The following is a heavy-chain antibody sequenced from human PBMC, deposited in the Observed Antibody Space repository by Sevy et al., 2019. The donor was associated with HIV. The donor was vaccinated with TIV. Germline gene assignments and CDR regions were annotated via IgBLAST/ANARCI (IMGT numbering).Heavy chain of an antibody. J-gene: IGHJ4*02. CDR2: IRYDGSNK. CDR3: AKDEVGYCSSTSCHTKDY. V-gene: IGHV3-30*02. Sequence: GSLRLSCAASGFTFSSYGMHWVRQAPGKGLEWVAFIRYDGSNKYYADSVKGRFTISRDNSENTLYLQMNSLRAEDTAVYYCAKDEVGYCSSTSCHTKDYWGQGTLVTVSS. CDR1: GFTFSSYG. D-gene: IGHD2-2*01.